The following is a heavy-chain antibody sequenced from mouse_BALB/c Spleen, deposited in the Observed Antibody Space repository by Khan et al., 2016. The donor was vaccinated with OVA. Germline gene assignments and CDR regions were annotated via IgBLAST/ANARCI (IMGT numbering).Heavy chain of an antibody. V-gene: IGHV1-77*01. D-gene: IGHD1-2*01. Sequence: VQLQESGAELARPGASVKLSCKASGYTFTDYYINWVKLRTGQGLEWIGEISPGSGDTYYNERFKGKATLTADTSSSTAYMQLSSLTSEASAVYFCARRNYFGYTFAYWGQGTLVTVSA. CDR3: ARRNYFGYTFAY. J-gene: IGHJ3*01. CDR2: ISPGSGDT. CDR1: GYTFTDYY.